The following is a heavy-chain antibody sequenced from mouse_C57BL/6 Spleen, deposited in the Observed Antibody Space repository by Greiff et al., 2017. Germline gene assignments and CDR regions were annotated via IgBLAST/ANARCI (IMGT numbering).Heavy chain of an antibody. D-gene: IGHD1-1*02. CDR2: INPSTGGT. CDR1: GYSFTGYY. CDR3: AGGYYFDY. Sequence: EVKLQESGPELVKPGASVKISCKASGYSFTGYYLTWVKQSSEKSLEWIGEINPSTGGTSYNQKFKGKAALTVDKSSSTAYMQLKSLTSEDSAVYYCAGGYYFDYWGQGTTLTVSS. J-gene: IGHJ2*01. V-gene: IGHV1-43*01.